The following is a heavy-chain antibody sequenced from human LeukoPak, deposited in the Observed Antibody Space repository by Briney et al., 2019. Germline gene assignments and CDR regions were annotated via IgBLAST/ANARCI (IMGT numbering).Heavy chain of an antibody. CDR2: IYYSGNSGRT. Sequence: SETLSLTCTFSGASISNYFWSWIRQPPGMGLEWIGFIYYSGNSGRTTYSPSLKNRVTMSVDTSKNQFSLKLSSVTAADTAVYYCARDHYYGSGSYLDYWGQGTLVTVSS. CDR1: GASISNYF. V-gene: IGHV4-59*12. J-gene: IGHJ4*02. D-gene: IGHD3-10*01. CDR3: ARDHYYGSGSYLDY.